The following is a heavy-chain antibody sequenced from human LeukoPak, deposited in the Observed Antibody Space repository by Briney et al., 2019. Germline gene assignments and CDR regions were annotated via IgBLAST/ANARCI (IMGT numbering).Heavy chain of an antibody. J-gene: IGHJ6*02. Sequence: GGSLRLSCAASGFTFSSYAMSWVRQAPGKGLEWVSAISGNGGSTYYADSVKGRFAISRDNSKNTLYLQMNSLRAEDTAVYYCAKTALHTAMVTYGMDVWGQGTTVTVSS. D-gene: IGHD5-18*01. CDR1: GFTFSSYA. V-gene: IGHV3-23*01. CDR3: AKTALHTAMVTYGMDV. CDR2: ISGNGGST.